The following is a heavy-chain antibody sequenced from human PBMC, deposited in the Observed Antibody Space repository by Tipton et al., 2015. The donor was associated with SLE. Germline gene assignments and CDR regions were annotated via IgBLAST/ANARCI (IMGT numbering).Heavy chain of an antibody. V-gene: IGHV3-30*02. J-gene: IGHJ5*02. D-gene: IGHD1-20*01. CDR2: IQYDGGNQ. CDR3: AAQCGHNCQSDR. CDR1: DFIFSFFG. Sequence: SLRLSCVASDFIFSFFGMHWVRQAPGKGLEWVAFIQYDGGNQFYADSVKGRFTISRDNPKNTLYLQMNSLRVDDTAVYSCAAQCGHNCQSDRWGQGTLVTVSS.